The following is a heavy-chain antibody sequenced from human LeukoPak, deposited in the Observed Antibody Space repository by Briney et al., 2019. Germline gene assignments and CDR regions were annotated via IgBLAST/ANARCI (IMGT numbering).Heavy chain of an antibody. CDR1: GFTLSSYW. D-gene: IGHD2-2*01. Sequence: GGSLRLSCAASGFTLSSYWMSWVRQAPGKGLEWVANIKQDGSEKYYVDSVKGRFTISRDNAKNSLYLQMSSLRAEDTAVYYCARDMPLGLFDYWGQGTLVTVSS. CDR3: ARDMPLGLFDY. CDR2: IKQDGSEK. V-gene: IGHV3-7*01. J-gene: IGHJ4*02.